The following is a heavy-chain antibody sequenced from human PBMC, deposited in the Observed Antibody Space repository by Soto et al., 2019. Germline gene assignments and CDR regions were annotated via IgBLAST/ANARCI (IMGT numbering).Heavy chain of an antibody. V-gene: IGHV3-7*01. CDR2: IKQDGSEK. D-gene: IGHD3-3*01. CDR1: GFTFSSYW. CDR3: ASDLPGDLEYYYYYMDV. Sequence: GGSLRLSCAASGFTFSSYWMSWVRQAPGKGLEGVANIKQDGSEKCYVDSVKGRFTISRDNAKNSLYLQMNSLRAEDTAVYYCASDLPGDLEYYYYYMDVWGKGTTVTVSS. J-gene: IGHJ6*03.